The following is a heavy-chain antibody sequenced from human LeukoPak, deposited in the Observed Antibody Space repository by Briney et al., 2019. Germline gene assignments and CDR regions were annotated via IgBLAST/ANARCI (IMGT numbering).Heavy chain of an antibody. J-gene: IGHJ4*02. CDR1: GYIFSDYY. D-gene: IGHD6-13*01. CDR2: INPKSGAA. Sequence: AASVKVSCKASGYIFSDYYMHWVRQAPGQGLEWLGWINPKSGAADYAQQFRGRVTMTRDTSINTDYMEMKRVTSDDTAVYYCARGAEAETSPLDFWGQGTLVIV. V-gene: IGHV1-2*02. CDR3: ARGAEAETSPLDF.